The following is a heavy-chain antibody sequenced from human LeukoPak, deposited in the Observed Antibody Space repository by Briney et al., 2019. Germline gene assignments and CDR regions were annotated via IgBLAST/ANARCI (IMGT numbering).Heavy chain of an antibody. Sequence: GGSLRLSCEASGFSLSNHWMHWVRQAPGKGLEWVSAISGSGGSTYYADSVKGRFTISRDNSKNTLYLQMNSLRAEDTAVYYCAKDRAILAHFGYWGQGTLVTVSS. V-gene: IGHV3-23*01. D-gene: IGHD1-26*01. CDR1: GFSLSNHW. CDR3: AKDRAILAHFGY. J-gene: IGHJ4*02. CDR2: ISGSGGST.